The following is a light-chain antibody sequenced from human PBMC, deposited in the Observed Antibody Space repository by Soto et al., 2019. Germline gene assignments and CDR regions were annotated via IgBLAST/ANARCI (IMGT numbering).Light chain of an antibody. J-gene: IGKJ4*01. CDR3: QPYGSSPT. V-gene: IGKV3-20*01. CDR1: QSVSSSY. Sequence: EIVLTQSPGTLSLSPGERATLSSRASQSVSSSYLAWYQQKPGQAPRLLIYGASSRATGIPDRFSGSGSVTDFTLTISRLEPEDFAVYYCQPYGSSPTFGGGTKVEIK. CDR2: GAS.